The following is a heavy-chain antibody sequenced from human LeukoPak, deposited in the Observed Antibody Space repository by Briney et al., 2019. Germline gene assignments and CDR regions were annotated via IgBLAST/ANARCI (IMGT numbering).Heavy chain of an antibody. V-gene: IGHV1-69*06. J-gene: IGHJ4*02. CDR2: IIPIFGTA. CDR1: GGTFSSYA. CDR3: ARATVAGTFSYDGVTDY. D-gene: IGHD6-19*01. Sequence: ASVTVSCKASGGTFSSYAISWVRQAPGQGLEWMGGIIPIFGTANYAQKFQGRVTITADKSTSTAYMELSSLRSEDTAVYYCARATVAGTFSYDGVTDYWGQGTLVTVSS.